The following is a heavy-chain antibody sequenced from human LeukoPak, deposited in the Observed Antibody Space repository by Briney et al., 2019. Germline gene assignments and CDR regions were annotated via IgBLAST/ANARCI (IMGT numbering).Heavy chain of an antibody. CDR3: ARTGGYEFGFDY. Sequence: PGGSLRLSCAASGFTFDDYAMHWVRQAPGKGLEWVSLISGDGGSTYYADSVKGRFTISRDNAKNSLDLQMNSLRAEDTAVYYCARTGGYEFGFDYWGQGTLVTVSS. CDR1: GFTFDDYA. D-gene: IGHD5-12*01. V-gene: IGHV3-43*02. CDR2: ISGDGGST. J-gene: IGHJ4*02.